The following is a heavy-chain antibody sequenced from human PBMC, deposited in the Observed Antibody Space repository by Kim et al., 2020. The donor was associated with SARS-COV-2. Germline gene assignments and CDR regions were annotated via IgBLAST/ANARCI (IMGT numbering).Heavy chain of an antibody. CDR3: ARFTSSWQPIYFDY. D-gene: IGHD6-13*01. CDR1: GGSISSGGYY. Sequence: SETLSLTCTVSGGSISSGGYYWSWIRQHPGKGLEWIGYIYYSGSTYYNPSLKSRVTISVDTSKNQFSLKLSSVTAADTAVYYCARFTSSWQPIYFDYWGQGTLVTVSS. V-gene: IGHV4-31*03. J-gene: IGHJ4*02. CDR2: IYYSGST.